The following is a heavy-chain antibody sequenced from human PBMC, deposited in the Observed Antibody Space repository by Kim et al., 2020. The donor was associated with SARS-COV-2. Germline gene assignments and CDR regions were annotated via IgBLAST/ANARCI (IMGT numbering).Heavy chain of an antibody. V-gene: IGHV3-30*01. CDR3: ARDGAGYYGSGSRFDY. Sequence: VAGRLTNPRDNSKNKLYMQLNSLRAEDTAVYYCARDGAGYYGSGSRFDYWGQGTLVTVSS. J-gene: IGHJ4*02. D-gene: IGHD3-10*01.